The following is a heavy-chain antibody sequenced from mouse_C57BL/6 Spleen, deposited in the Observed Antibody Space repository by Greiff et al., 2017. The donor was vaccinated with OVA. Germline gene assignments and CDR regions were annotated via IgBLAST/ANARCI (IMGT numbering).Heavy chain of an antibody. Sequence: EVMLVESGGGLVKPGGSLKLSCAASGFTFSSYAMSWVRQTPEKRLEWVATISDGGSYTYYPDNVKGRFTISRDNAKNNLYLQMSHLKSEDTAVYHCARAPRDYARDYWGRGTSDTVSS. V-gene: IGHV5-4*03. J-gene: IGHJ4*01. CDR1: GFTFSSYA. CDR2: ISDGGSYT. CDR3: ARAPRDYARDY.